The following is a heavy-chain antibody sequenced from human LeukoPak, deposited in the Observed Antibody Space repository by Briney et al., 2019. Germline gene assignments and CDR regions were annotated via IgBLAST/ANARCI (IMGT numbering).Heavy chain of an antibody. CDR1: GGSISSYY. Sequence: SETLSLTCTVSGGSISSYYWSWIRQPPGKGLEWIGYIYYSGSTNYNPSPKSRVTISVDTSKNQFSLKLSSVTAADTAVYYCARFLRDYGDYAGRFDPWGQGTLVTVSS. CDR2: IYYSGST. D-gene: IGHD4-17*01. V-gene: IGHV4-59*01. CDR3: ARFLRDYGDYAGRFDP. J-gene: IGHJ5*02.